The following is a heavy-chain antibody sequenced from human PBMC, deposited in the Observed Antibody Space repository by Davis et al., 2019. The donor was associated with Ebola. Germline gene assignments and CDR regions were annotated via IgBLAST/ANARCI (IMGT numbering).Heavy chain of an antibody. CDR1: GFTFSSYE. CDR3: ARERRGYCSGGSCYSYGMDV. Sequence: GESLKISCAASGFTFSSYEMNWLRQAPGKWLEWVSYISSSGSTIYYADSVKGRFTISRDNAKNSLYLQMNSLRAEDTAVYYCARERRGYCSGGSCYSYGMDVWGQGTTVTVSS. D-gene: IGHD2-15*01. V-gene: IGHV3-48*03. CDR2: ISSSGSTI. J-gene: IGHJ6*02.